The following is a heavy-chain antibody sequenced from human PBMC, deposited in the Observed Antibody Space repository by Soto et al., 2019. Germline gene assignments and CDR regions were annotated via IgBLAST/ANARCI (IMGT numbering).Heavy chain of an antibody. D-gene: IGHD3-10*01. CDR2: IIPIFGTA. CDR3: ARPHRCGEVESPFGDWYFDL. J-gene: IGHJ2*01. CDR1: GGTFSSYA. Sequence: QVQLVQSGAEVKKPGSSVKVSCKASGGTFSSYAISWVRQAPGQGLEWMGGIIPIFGTANYAQKFQGRVTITADESTSTAYMELSSLRSEDTAVYYCARPHRCGEVESPFGDWYFDLWGRGTLVTVSS. V-gene: IGHV1-69*12.